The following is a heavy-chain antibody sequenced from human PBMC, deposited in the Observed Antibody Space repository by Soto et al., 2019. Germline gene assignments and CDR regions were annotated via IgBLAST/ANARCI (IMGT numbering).Heavy chain of an antibody. V-gene: IGHV1-18*04. CDR1: GYSFTSYG. D-gene: IGHD2-15*01. CDR2: ITTYNGNT. CDR3: ARFSGGVYNTYYFYYGMDV. Sequence: ASVKVSCKASGYSFTSYGISWVRQAPGQGLDWMGWITTYNGNTKYAQDLQGRVTMTTDTPTSTAYMELRSLRSDDTAVYYCARFSGGVYNTYYFYYGMDVWGQGTTVTVSS. J-gene: IGHJ6*02.